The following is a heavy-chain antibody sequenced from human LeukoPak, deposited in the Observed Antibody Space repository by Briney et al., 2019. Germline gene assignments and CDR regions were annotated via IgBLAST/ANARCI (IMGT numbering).Heavy chain of an antibody. CDR3: AREEEWELPDY. CDR2: IFYDGNTV. CDR1: GFPFSGNA. V-gene: IGHV3-30-3*01. J-gene: IGHJ4*02. Sequence: GGSLRLSCTASGFPFSGNAMHWVRQAPGKGLEWVGVIFYDGNTVHYADSVKGRFTISRDNSKNTLYLQMNSLGTDDTAVYYCAREEEWELPDYWGQGTLVIVSS. D-gene: IGHD1-26*01.